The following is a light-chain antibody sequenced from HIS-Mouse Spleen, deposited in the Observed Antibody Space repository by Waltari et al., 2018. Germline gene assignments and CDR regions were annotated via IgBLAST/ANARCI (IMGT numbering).Light chain of an antibody. Sequence: SYELTQPPSVSVSPGQTARITCSGDALPKHYAYWYQQKPGQAPVLVLYKDSERPSGIPERFSGSSSGTTVTLTISGVQAEDEADYYCQSADSSGTYHVVFGGGTKLTVL. CDR1: ALPKHY. CDR2: KDS. J-gene: IGLJ2*01. CDR3: QSADSSGTYHVV. V-gene: IGLV3-25*03.